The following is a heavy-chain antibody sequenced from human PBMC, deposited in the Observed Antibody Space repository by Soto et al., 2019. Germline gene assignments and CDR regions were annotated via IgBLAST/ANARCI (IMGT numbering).Heavy chain of an antibody. D-gene: IGHD2-21*01. J-gene: IGHJ6*02. CDR1: GYPSSNFG. Sequence: VASVKASCMASGYPSSNFGLSWVRQASGEGLEWMGWISGYNGNTNSAEKFQGRVAMPTDTSTSTAYMQVRSLASDAMAVYYSARAKGYGCGCSSSADLDVWGQGTTVTVSS. V-gene: IGHV1-18*03. CDR2: ISGYNGNT. CDR3: ARAKGYGCGCSSSADLDV.